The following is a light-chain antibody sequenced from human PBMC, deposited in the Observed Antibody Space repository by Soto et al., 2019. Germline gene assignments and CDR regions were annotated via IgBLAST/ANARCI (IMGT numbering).Light chain of an antibody. CDR3: QQYNSYLLT. CDR1: QSISSW. J-gene: IGKJ4*01. V-gene: IGKV1-5*01. Sequence: DIQMTQSPSTLSAFVGDRVTINCRASQSISSWVAWYQQKPGKAPKLLIYDAFSLESGVPSRFSGSGFGTEFTLTISSLQPDDFATYYCQQYNSYLLTFGGGTRWIS. CDR2: DAF.